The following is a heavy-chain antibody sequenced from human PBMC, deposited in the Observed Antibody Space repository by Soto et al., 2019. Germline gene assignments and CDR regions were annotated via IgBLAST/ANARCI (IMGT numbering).Heavy chain of an antibody. Sequence: PGGSLRLSCAASGFTVSSNYMSWVRQAPGKGLEWVSVIYSGGSTYYADSVKGRFTISRDNSKNTLYLQMNSLRAEDTAVYYCARGGYDILTGYSIAFDYWGQGTLVTVSS. CDR2: IYSGGST. J-gene: IGHJ4*02. V-gene: IGHV3-53*01. D-gene: IGHD3-9*01. CDR3: ARGGYDILTGYSIAFDY. CDR1: GFTVSSNY.